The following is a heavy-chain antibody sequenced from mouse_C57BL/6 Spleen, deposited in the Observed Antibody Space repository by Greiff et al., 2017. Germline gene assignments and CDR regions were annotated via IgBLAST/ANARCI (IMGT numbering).Heavy chain of an antibody. CDR3: ARHEARDGYYDY. J-gene: IGHJ2*01. CDR1: GYTFTEYT. Sequence: QVHVKQSGAELVKPGASVKLSCKASGYTFTEYTIHWVKQRSGQGLEWIGWFYPGSGSIKYNEKFKDKATLTADKSSSTVYMELSRLTSEDSAVYFCARHEARDGYYDYWGQGTTLTVSS. CDR2: FYPGSGSI. D-gene: IGHD2-3*01. V-gene: IGHV1-62-2*01.